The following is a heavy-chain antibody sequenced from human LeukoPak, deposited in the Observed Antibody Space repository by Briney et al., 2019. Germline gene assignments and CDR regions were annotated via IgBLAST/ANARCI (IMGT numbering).Heavy chain of an antibody. CDR2: ISAYNGNT. D-gene: IGHD3-10*01. CDR3: ARDLRLTYYGSGGDY. Sequence: ASVKVSCKASGYTFTSYGISWVRQAPGQGLEWMGWISAYNGNTNYAQKLQGRVTMTTDTSTSTAYMELRSLRSDDTAVYYCARDLRLTYYGSGGDYWGQGTLVTVSS. J-gene: IGHJ4*02. CDR1: GYTFTSYG. V-gene: IGHV1-18*01.